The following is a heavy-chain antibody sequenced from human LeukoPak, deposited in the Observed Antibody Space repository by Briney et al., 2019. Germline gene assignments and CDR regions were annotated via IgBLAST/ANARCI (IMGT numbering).Heavy chain of an antibody. Sequence: GGSLRLSCAASGFTFSSHWMSWVRQAPGKGLEWVANIKPDGSEKYPVDSVKGRFTVTRDNAKNSLYLQMNRLRDEDSAVYYCARAPAFGTVDYWGPGTLVTVSS. V-gene: IGHV3-7*01. D-gene: IGHD3-16*01. J-gene: IGHJ4*02. CDR3: ARAPAFGTVDY. CDR1: GFTFSSHW. CDR2: IKPDGSEK.